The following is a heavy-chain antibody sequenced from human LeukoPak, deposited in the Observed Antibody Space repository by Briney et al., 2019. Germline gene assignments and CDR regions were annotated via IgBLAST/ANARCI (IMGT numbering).Heavy chain of an antibody. CDR3: VKCVSPVGYSSGYYYDH. J-gene: IGHJ4*02. CDR2: VSTSGGST. V-gene: IGHV3-64D*09. Sequence: GGSLRLSCSASGFTFSSYAMHWVRQAPGKGLEYVSAVSTSGGSTYYADSVKGRFTISRDNAKNTLYLQMSSLRPEDTAVYYCVKCVSPVGYSSGYYYDHWGQGTLVTVSS. CDR1: GFTFSSYA. D-gene: IGHD3-22*01.